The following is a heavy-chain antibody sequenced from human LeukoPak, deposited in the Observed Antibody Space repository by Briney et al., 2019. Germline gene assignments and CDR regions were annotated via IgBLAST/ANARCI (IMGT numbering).Heavy chain of an antibody. D-gene: IGHD3-16*01. Sequence: SETLSLTCTVSGDSISGSYWTWDRQPPGQGLEWIGQIHYSGRADYNPSLKRRITISVDTSKNQMSLTLTSVTAADTAIYYCVKFGVDYDMGVWGQGTTVTVSS. CDR3: VKFGVDYDMGV. V-gene: IGHV4-59*01. J-gene: IGHJ6*02. CDR1: GDSISGSY. CDR2: IHYSGRA.